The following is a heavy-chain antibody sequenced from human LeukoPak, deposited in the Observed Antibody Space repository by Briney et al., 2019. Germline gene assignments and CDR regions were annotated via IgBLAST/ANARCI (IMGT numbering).Heavy chain of an antibody. CDR2: IYYSGYT. J-gene: IGHJ5*02. V-gene: IGHV4-39*07. Sequence: PSETLSLTCFVSGGSISTNTYYWNWIRQTPGKGLEWIGSIYYSGYTQYNPSFKSRVTISVDTSKNQFSLKLSSVTAADTAVYYCARSGSSWGRWDWFDPWGQGTLVTVSS. CDR3: ARSGSSWGRWDWFDP. D-gene: IGHD6-13*01. CDR1: GGSISTNTYY.